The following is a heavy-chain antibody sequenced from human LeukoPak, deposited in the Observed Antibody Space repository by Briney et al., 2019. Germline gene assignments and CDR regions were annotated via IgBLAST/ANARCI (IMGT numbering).Heavy chain of an antibody. CDR1: GGSFSGYH. CDR3: ARQRYYDRRGYPSLDY. CDR2: INHSGST. D-gene: IGHD3-22*01. Sequence: NPSETLSLTCAVYGGSFSGYHWIWIRQPPGKGLEWIGEINHSGSTNYNPSLKSRVTISVDTSKNQFSLKLSSVTAADTAVYYCARQRYYDRRGYPSLDYWGQGTLVTVSS. J-gene: IGHJ4*02. V-gene: IGHV4-34*01.